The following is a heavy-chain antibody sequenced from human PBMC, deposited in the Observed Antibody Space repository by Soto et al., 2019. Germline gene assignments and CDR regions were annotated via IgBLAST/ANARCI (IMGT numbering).Heavy chain of an antibody. Sequence: AASVKVSCKASGYTFTSYDINWLRQSTGQGLEWMGWMNPNSGNTGYAQKFQGRVTMTRNTSVSTAYMELSSLRSEDTAVYYCARGPYYYDNLGGNYYCGMDVWGQGTTVTVSS. CDR2: MNPNSGNT. CDR3: ARGPYYYDNLGGNYYCGMDV. CDR1: GYTFTSYD. D-gene: IGHD3-22*01. J-gene: IGHJ6*02. V-gene: IGHV1-8*01.